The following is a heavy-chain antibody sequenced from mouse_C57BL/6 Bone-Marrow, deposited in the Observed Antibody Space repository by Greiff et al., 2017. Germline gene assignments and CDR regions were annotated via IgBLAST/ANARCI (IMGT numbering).Heavy chain of an antibody. CDR1: GYTFTGYT. D-gene: IGHD2-12*01. V-gene: IGHV1-53*01. CDR3: ARYNYAWFAY. CDR2: INPSDGGT. J-gene: IGHJ3*01. Sequence: QVQLQQPDTELVKPGASVKMSCKASGYTFTGYTIHWVKQRPGQGLEWIGYINPSDGGTNYNEKFKSKATLTVDKSSSTAYMQLSSLPSEDSAVYDSARYNYAWFAYWGQGTLVTVSA.